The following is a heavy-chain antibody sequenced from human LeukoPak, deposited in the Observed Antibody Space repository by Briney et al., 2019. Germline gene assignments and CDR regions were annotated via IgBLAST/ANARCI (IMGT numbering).Heavy chain of an antibody. V-gene: IGHV1-2*02. CDR3: ARRKGSSGYYYGLGY. D-gene: IGHD3-22*01. Sequence: GASVKVSCKASGYTFTSYYMHWVRQAPGQGLEWMGWINPNSGGTDYAQKFQGRVTMTRDTSISTAYMELSRLRSDDTAVYYCARRKGSSGYYYGLGYWGQGTLVTVSS. J-gene: IGHJ4*02. CDR1: GYTFTSYY. CDR2: INPNSGGT.